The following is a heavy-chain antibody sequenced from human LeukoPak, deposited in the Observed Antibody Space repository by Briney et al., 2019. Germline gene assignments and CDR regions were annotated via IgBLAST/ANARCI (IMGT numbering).Heavy chain of an antibody. CDR1: GFTFSSYS. Sequence: GGSLRLSCAASGFTFSSYSMNWVRQAPGKGLEWVSSIGSSSSYIYYADSVKGRFTISRDNAKNSLYLQMNSLRAEDTAVYYCARVDYYDSSGYYLPDYWGQGTLVTVSS. CDR3: ARVDYYDSSGYYLPDY. V-gene: IGHV3-21*01. J-gene: IGHJ4*02. CDR2: IGSSSSYI. D-gene: IGHD3-22*01.